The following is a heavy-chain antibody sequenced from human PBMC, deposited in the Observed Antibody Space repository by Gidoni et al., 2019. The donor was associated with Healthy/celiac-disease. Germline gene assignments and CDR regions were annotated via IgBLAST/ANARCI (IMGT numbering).Heavy chain of an antibody. J-gene: IGHJ4*02. CDR2: ISSSSSPI. CDR3: ASEGYYYDSSGYSHFDY. D-gene: IGHD3-22*01. CDR1: GFTFSSYS. Sequence: EVQLVESGGGLVQPGGSLRLSCAASGFTFSSYSMNWVRQAPGKGLGWVSYISSSSSPIYYEDSVKGRLTISRDNAKNSLYLQMNSLRDEDTAVYYCASEGYYYDSSGYSHFDYWGQGTLVTVSS. V-gene: IGHV3-48*02.